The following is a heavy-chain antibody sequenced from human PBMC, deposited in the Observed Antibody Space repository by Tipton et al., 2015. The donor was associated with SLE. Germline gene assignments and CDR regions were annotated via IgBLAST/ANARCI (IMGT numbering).Heavy chain of an antibody. D-gene: IGHD3-3*01. J-gene: IGHJ3*01. CDR2: IHYTGST. V-gene: IGHV4-59*01. CDR1: GGSISTYY. Sequence: TLSLTCTVSGGSISTYYWSWIRQPPGKGLGRIGYIHYTGSTNYNPSLKSRVTISVDTAKNQFSLALSSVTAADTAVYYCERAGPHITIFGVVPSLFEVGRRRTLVPVSS. CDR3: ERAGPHITIFGVVPSLFEV.